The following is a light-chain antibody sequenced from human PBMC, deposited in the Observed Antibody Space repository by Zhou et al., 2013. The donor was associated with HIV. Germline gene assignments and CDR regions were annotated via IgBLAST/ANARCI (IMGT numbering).Light chain of an antibody. CDR1: QSFNSF. Sequence: EIVLTQSPATLSLSPGDRATLSCRASQSFNSFVAWYQQKPGQPPRLLIYGASSRATDIPDRFSGSGSGTDFTLTISRLEPEDFAVYYCQQYGYLITFGQGTRLEIK. CDR3: QQYGYLIT. J-gene: IGKJ5*01. V-gene: IGKV3-20*01. CDR2: GAS.